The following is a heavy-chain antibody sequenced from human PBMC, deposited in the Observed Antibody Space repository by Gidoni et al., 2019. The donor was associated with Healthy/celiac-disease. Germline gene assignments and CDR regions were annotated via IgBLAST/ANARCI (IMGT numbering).Heavy chain of an antibody. CDR3: AKDGTGYFLDTDAFDI. CDR1: GFTFSSYG. CDR2: ISYDGSNK. Sequence: QVQLVESGGGVVQPGRSLRLSGAASGFTFSSYGMHWVRQAPGKGLEWVAVISYDGSNKYYADSVKGRFTISRDNSNNTLYLQMNSLRTEDTAVYYCAKDGTGYFLDTDAFDIWGQGTMVTVSS. D-gene: IGHD3-9*01. V-gene: IGHV3-30*18. J-gene: IGHJ3*02.